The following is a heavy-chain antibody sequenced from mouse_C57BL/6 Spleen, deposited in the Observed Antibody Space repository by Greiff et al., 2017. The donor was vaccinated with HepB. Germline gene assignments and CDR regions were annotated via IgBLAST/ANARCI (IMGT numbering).Heavy chain of an antibody. CDR2: ISYDGSN. Sequence: EVQLQESGPGLVKPSQSLSLTCSVTGYSITSGYYWNWIRQFPGNKLEWMGYISYDGSNNYNPSLKNRISITRDTSKNQFFLKLNSVTTEDTATYYCARADYGSSYWYFDVWGTGTTVTVSS. J-gene: IGHJ1*03. V-gene: IGHV3-6*01. D-gene: IGHD1-1*01. CDR3: ARADYGSSYWYFDV. CDR1: GYSITSGYY.